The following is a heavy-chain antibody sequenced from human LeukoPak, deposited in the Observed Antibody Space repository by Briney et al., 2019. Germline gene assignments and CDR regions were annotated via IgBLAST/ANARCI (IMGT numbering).Heavy chain of an antibody. CDR3: ARGDYYGSPKVVAA. J-gene: IGHJ5*02. Sequence: ASVKVSCKASGHTVTDYYINWVRQAPGQGLEWMGWINPNSGDTNYAQKFQDRVTMTRDTSISTAYIELNLLRSDDTAVYYCARGDYYGSPKVVAAWGQGTLVTVSS. CDR2: INPNSGDT. CDR1: GHTVTDYY. D-gene: IGHD3-10*01. V-gene: IGHV1-2*02.